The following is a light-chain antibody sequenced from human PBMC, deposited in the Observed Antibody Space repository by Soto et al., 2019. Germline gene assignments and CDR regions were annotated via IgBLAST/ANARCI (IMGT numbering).Light chain of an antibody. Sequence: HSVLTQPPSASGTPGQRVTISCSGSSSNIGSNYVYWYQQLPGTAPKLLIYRNNQRPSGVPDRFSGSKSGTSASLAISGLRSEDEADYYCAAWDDSLSVHVVFGGGTKLTVL. CDR1: SSNIGSNY. CDR3: AAWDDSLSVHVV. J-gene: IGLJ2*01. V-gene: IGLV1-47*01. CDR2: RNN.